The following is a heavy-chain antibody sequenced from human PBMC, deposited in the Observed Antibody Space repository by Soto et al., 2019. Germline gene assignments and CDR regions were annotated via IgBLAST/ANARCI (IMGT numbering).Heavy chain of an antibody. CDR3: ATRAAERGAFDI. J-gene: IGHJ3*02. Sequence: EVQLVESGGGLVQPGGSLRLSCVASGFTFSSYWMSWVRQAPGKGLEWVANIKQDGREKYYVDSVKGRFTISRDNTKNSLYLQMNSLRVEDTAVYYCATRAAERGAFDIWGQGTMVTVSS. CDR1: GFTFSSYW. V-gene: IGHV3-7*01. D-gene: IGHD6-25*01. CDR2: IKQDGREK.